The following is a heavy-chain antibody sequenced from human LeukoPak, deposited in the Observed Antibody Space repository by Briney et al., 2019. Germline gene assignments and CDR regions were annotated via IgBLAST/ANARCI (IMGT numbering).Heavy chain of an antibody. CDR3: ARDVSRGSGWLPS. J-gene: IGHJ3*01. D-gene: IGHD6-19*01. CDR1: GYTFTGYY. CDR2: INPNSGGT. Sequence: ASVKVSCKASGYTFTGYYMHWVRQAPGQGPEWMGWINPNSGGTNYAQKFQGWVTMTRDTSISTAYMELSRLRSDDTAVYYCARDVSRGSGWLPSWGQGTMVTVSS. V-gene: IGHV1-2*04.